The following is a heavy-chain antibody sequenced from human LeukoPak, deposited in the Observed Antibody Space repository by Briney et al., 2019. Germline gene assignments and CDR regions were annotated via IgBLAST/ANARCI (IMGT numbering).Heavy chain of an antibody. CDR3: AKGPYGDYDY. CDR1: GFTFSSCG. D-gene: IGHD4-17*01. CDR2: ISYDGSNK. Sequence: PGGSLRLSCAASGFTFSSCGMRWVRQAPGKGLEWVAVISYDGSNKYYADSVKGRFTISRDNSKNTLYLQMNSLRAEDTAVYYCAKGPYGDYDYWGQGTLVTVSS. J-gene: IGHJ4*02. V-gene: IGHV3-30*18.